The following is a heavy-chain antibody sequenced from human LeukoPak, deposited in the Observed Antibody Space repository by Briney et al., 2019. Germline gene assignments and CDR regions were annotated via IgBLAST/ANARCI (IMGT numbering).Heavy chain of an antibody. CDR2: IYSGDST. J-gene: IGHJ6*02. Sequence: GGSLRLSCAASGFTVSSNYMSWVRQAPGKGLEWVSIIYSGDSTYYADSVKGRFTISRDNSKNTLWLQMNSLRAEDKAVYYCARSGFGVLYYYGMDVWGQGTTVTVSS. V-gene: IGHV3-66*01. D-gene: IGHD3-10*01. CDR1: GFTVSSNY. CDR3: ARSGFGVLYYYGMDV.